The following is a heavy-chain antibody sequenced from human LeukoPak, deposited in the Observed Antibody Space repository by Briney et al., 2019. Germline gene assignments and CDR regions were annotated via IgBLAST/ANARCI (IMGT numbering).Heavy chain of an antibody. J-gene: IGHJ6*04. V-gene: IGHV3-30*18. Sequence: SGFTFSSYGMHWVRQAXGKGLXGXXXXXXDGNNKYYADSVKGRFTISRDNSKNTLYLQMNSLRAEDTAVYYCAKEVEYQLLQYYYYGMDVWGKGTTVTVSS. CDR3: AKEVEYQLLQYYYYGMDV. CDR1: GFTFSSYG. CDR2: XXXDGNNK. D-gene: IGHD2-2*01.